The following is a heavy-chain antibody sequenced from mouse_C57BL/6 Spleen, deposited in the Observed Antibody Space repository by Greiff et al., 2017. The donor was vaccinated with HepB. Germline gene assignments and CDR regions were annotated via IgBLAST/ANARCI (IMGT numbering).Heavy chain of an antibody. V-gene: IGHV5-6*01. CDR1: GFTFSSYG. Sequence: EVQVVESGGDLVKPGGSLKLSCAASGFTFSSYGMSWVRQTPDKRLEWVATISSGGSYTYYPDSVKGRFTISRDNAKNTLYLQMSSLKSEDTAMYYCASWNSYWGQGTTLTVSS. J-gene: IGHJ2*01. CDR2: ISSGGSYT. CDR3: ASWNSY.